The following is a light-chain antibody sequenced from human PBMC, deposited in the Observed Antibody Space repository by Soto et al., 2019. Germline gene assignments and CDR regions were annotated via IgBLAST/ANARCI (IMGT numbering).Light chain of an antibody. V-gene: IGKV1-16*02. Sequence: DVHMTQSPSSLSAPVGDRVTITCRASQDINSDLVWFQQKPGKAPKTLIYAASSLQSGVPSKFSGSGSGTDFSLTISGLQPEDVATYYCQQYKSYPVTFGQGTRLEIK. CDR2: AAS. CDR1: QDINSD. J-gene: IGKJ5*01. CDR3: QQYKSYPVT.